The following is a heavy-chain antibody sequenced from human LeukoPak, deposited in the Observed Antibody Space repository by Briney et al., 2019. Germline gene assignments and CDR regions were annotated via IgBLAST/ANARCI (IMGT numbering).Heavy chain of an antibody. D-gene: IGHD3-22*01. J-gene: IGHJ4*02. CDR2: ISYDGSNK. Sequence: GGSLRLSCAASGFTFSSYGMHWVRQAPGKGLEWVAVISYDGSNKYYADSVKGRFTISRDNSKNTLYLQMNSLRAEDTAVYYCAKDSNYDSSGLFDHWGQGTLVTVSS. CDR1: GFTFSSYG. CDR3: AKDSNYDSSGLFDH. V-gene: IGHV3-30*18.